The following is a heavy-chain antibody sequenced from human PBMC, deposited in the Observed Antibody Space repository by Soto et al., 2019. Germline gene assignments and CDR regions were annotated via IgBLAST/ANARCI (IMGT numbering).Heavy chain of an antibody. V-gene: IGHV4-59*01. CDR2: IYYSGST. CDR3: ASGSWGITMVRGVIRANYYYYYGMDV. CDR1: GGSISSYY. Sequence: PSETLSLTCTVSGGSISSYYWSWIRQPPGKGLKWIGYIYYSGSTNYNPSLKSRVTISVDTSKNQFSLKLSSVTAADTAVYYCASGSWGITMVRGVIRANYYYYYGMDVWGQGTTVTVSS. D-gene: IGHD3-10*01. J-gene: IGHJ6*02.